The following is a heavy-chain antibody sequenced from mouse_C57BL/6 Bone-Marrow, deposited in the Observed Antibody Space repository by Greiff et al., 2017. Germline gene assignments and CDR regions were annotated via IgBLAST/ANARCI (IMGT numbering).Heavy chain of an antibody. J-gene: IGHJ1*03. V-gene: IGHV1-81*01. Sequence: QVQLQQSGAELARPGASVKLSCKASGYTFTSYGISWVKQRTGQGLEWIGEIYPRSGNTYSNEKFKGKATLTADKSSSTAYMELRSLTSEDSAVYFCARPCSYWYFDVWGTGTTVTVSS. CDR3: ARPCSYWYFDV. CDR2: IYPRSGNT. CDR1: GYTFTSYG.